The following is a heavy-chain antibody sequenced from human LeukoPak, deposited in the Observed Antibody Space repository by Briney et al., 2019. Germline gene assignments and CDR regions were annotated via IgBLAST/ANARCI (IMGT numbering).Heavy chain of an antibody. CDR2: INWNGGST. J-gene: IGHJ3*02. D-gene: IGHD6-19*01. V-gene: IGHV3-20*04. CDR3: ARDYRYSSGWYYAFDI. CDR1: GFTFVDYG. Sequence: GGSLRLSCAASGFTFVDYGMSWVRQAPGKGLEWVSGINWNGGSTGYADSVKGRFTISRDNAKNSLYLQMNSLRAEDTAVYYCARDYRYSSGWYYAFDIWGQGTMVTVSS.